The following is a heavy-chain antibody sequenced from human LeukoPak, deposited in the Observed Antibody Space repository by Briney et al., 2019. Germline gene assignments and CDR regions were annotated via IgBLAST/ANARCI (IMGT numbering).Heavy chain of an antibody. CDR3: AKDRAIYDFWSGYGYFQH. J-gene: IGHJ1*01. D-gene: IGHD3-3*01. V-gene: IGHV3-30*02. CDR2: IRYDGSNK. Sequence: GGSLRLSCAASGFTFSSYVMHWVRQAPGKGLEWLAFIRYDGSNKYYADSVKGRFTISRDNSKNTLYLQMNSLRAEDTAVYYCAKDRAIYDFWSGYGYFQHWGQGTLVTVSS. CDR1: GFTFSSYV.